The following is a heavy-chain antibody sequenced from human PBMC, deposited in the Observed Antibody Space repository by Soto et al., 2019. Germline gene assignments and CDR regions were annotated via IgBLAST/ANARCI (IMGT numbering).Heavy chain of an antibody. J-gene: IGHJ6*02. Sequence: EVQLVESGGGLVKPGGSLRLSCAASGFTFSSYSMNWVRQAPGKGLEWVSSISSSSSFIYYADSVKGRFTISRDNAKNSLYLQMNSLRAEDTAVYYCARDIWFGGEGVWGQGTTVTVSS. CDR3: ARDIWFGGEGV. D-gene: IGHD3-10*01. CDR2: ISSSSSFI. V-gene: IGHV3-21*01. CDR1: GFTFSSYS.